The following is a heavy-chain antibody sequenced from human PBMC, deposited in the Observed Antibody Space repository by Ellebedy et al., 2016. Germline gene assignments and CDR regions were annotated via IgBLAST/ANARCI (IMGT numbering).Heavy chain of an antibody. J-gene: IGHJ3*02. Sequence: SETLSLTCTVSGGSISSYYWSWIRQPPGKGLEWIGYIYYSGSTNYNPSLKSRVTISVDTSKNQFSLKLSSVTAADTAVYYCARAPPKLGVWGSYRYTDDAFDIWGQGTMVTVSS. CDR2: IYYSGST. CDR3: ARAPPKLGVWGSYRYTDDAFDI. D-gene: IGHD3-16*02. V-gene: IGHV4-59*08. CDR1: GGSISSYY.